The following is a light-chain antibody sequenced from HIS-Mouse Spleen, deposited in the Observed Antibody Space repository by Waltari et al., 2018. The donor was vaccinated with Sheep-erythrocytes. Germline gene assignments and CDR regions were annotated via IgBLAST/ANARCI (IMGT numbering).Light chain of an antibody. Sequence: QSVLTQPPSASGTPGQRVTISCSGSSPNIGRNSVYWYQQLPGTAPKLLIYRNNQRPSGVPDRFSGSKSGTSASLAISGLRSEDEADYYCCSYAGSYNHVFATGTKVTVL. CDR3: CSYAGSYNHV. CDR1: SPNIGRNS. CDR2: RNN. V-gene: IGLV1-47*01. J-gene: IGLJ1*01.